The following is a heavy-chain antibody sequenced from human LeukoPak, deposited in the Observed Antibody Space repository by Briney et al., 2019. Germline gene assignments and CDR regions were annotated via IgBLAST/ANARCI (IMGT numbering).Heavy chain of an antibody. Sequence: NPSETLSLTCTVSGGSISSYYWSWIRQPPGKGLEWIGYIYTSGSTNYNPSLKSRVTISVDTSKNQFSLKLSSVTAAHTAVYYCVRRGGYSGYDYPLYYYYMDVWGKGTTVTVSS. CDR2: IYTSGST. CDR1: GGSISSYY. V-gene: IGHV4-4*09. D-gene: IGHD5-12*01. J-gene: IGHJ6*03. CDR3: VRRGGYSGYDYPLYYYYMDV.